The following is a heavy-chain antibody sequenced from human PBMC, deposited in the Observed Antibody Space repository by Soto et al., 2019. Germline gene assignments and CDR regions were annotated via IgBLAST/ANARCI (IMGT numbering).Heavy chain of an antibody. CDR2: IYYSGST. D-gene: IGHD6-19*01. V-gene: IGHV4-59*04. Sequence: PSETLSLTCTVSGGSISRYYGSWIRQPPGKGVEWIGYIYYSGSTYYHRSLKSRASMFIDTTKTQFSLKLNSVTAAATAIYYCARHYRNAWYWFCDSWGQGTLVTVSS. J-gene: IGHJ4*02. CDR1: GGSISRYY. CDR3: ARHYRNAWYWFCDS.